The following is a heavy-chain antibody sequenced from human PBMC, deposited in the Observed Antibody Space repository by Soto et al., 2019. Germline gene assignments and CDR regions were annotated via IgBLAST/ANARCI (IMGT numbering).Heavy chain of an antibody. D-gene: IGHD2-2*01. V-gene: IGHV3-72*01. Sequence: GGSLRLSCAASGFRFSDHYIDWLRQAPGKGLEWVGRTRSKGNSHTTEYAASVKGRFTISRDDSKNSLYLQTNSMKPEDTAVYYCARYGSCTCCYDYWGQGTLVTVSS. CDR2: TRSKGNSHTT. CDR3: ARYGSCTCCYDY. CDR1: GFRFSDHY. J-gene: IGHJ4*02.